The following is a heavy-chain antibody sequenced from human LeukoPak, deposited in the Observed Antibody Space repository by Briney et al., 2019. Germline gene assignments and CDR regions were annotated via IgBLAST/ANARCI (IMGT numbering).Heavy chain of an antibody. V-gene: IGHV1-18*04. CDR1: GYTFTSYY. CDR3: ARASTHRYNWKSGQLNDAFDI. CDR2: ISAYNGNT. J-gene: IGHJ3*02. D-gene: IGHD1-20*01. Sequence: ASVKVSCKASGYTFTSYYMHWVRQAPGQGLEWMGWISAYNGNTNYAQKLHGRVTMTRDTSTSTVYMELRSLKSNDTAMYYCARASTHRYNWKSGQLNDAFDIWGQGTMVTVSS.